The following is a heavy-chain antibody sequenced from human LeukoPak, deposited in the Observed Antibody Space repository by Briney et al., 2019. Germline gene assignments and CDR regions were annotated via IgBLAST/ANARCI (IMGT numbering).Heavy chain of an antibody. D-gene: IGHD5-18*01. J-gene: IGHJ4*02. CDR1: GFIFSNSG. CDR3: ARDFRRYSYGPVDY. Sequence: PGGSLRLSCTVSGFIFSNSGMHWVRRAPGKGLEWVAVVWFDGSKKYYADSVKGRFTISRGNSKNTLHLQMDSLRVEDTAVYFCARDFRRYSYGPVDYWGQGTLVTVSS. CDR2: VWFDGSKK. V-gene: IGHV3-33*01.